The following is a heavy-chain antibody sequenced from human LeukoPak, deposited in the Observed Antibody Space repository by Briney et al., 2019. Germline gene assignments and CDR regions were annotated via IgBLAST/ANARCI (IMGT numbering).Heavy chain of an antibody. Sequence: ASVKVSCKASGYTFTGYYMHWVRQAPGQGLEWMGLINPNSGGTNYAQKFQGWVTMTRDASISTAYMELSRLRSDDTAVYYCARELLGYYDSSGYYYGTFGYYGMDVWGQGTTVTVSS. CDR2: INPNSGGT. J-gene: IGHJ6*02. CDR3: ARELLGYYDSSGYYYGTFGYYGMDV. D-gene: IGHD3-22*01. V-gene: IGHV1-2*04. CDR1: GYTFTGYY.